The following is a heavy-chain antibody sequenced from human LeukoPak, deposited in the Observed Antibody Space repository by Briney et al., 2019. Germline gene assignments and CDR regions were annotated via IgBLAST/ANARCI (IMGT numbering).Heavy chain of an antibody. CDR3: ARSRDYGDPNWFDP. Sequence: GGSLRLSCAASGFAFNSYAMSWVRQAPGKGLEWVSGISCNGGGIYYADSVKGRFTISRDNSKNTVSLQMNSLRAEDTAVYYCARSRDYGDPNWFDPWGQGTLVTVSS. V-gene: IGHV3-23*01. J-gene: IGHJ5*02. CDR2: ISCNGGGI. D-gene: IGHD4-17*01. CDR1: GFAFNSYA.